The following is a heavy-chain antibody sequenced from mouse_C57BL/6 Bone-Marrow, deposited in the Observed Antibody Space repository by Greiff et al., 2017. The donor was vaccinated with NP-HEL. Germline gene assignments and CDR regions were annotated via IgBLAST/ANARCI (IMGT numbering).Heavy chain of an antibody. V-gene: IGHV1-54*01. CDR2: INPGSGGT. CDR3: ARNYGSSYGYFDV. D-gene: IGHD1-1*01. J-gene: IGHJ1*03. CDR1: GYAFTNYL. Sequence: VQLQESGAELVRPGTSVKVSCKASGYAFTNYLIEWVKQRPGQGLEWIGVINPGSGGTIYNEKFKGKATLTADKSSSTAYMQLSSLTSEDSAVYFCARNYGSSYGYFDVWGTGTTVTVSS.